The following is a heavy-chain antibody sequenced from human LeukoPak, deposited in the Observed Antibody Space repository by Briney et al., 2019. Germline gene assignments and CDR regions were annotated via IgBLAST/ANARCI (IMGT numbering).Heavy chain of an antibody. J-gene: IGHJ6*03. Sequence: GGSQRLSCAASGFTFSSYSMSWVRQAPGKGLEWVGRIKSKTDGGTTDYAAPVKGRFTISRDDSKNTLYLQMNSLKTEDTAVYYCTTVGSSWWNYYYYYYMDVWGKGTTVTVSS. V-gene: IGHV3-15*01. CDR2: IKSKTDGGTT. CDR1: GFTFSSYS. D-gene: IGHD6-13*01. CDR3: TTVGSSWWNYYYYYYMDV.